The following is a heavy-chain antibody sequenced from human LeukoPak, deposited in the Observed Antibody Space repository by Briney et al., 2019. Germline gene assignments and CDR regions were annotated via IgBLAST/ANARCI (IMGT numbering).Heavy chain of an antibody. CDR2: INPNSGGT. CDR1: GYTFTGYY. J-gene: IGHJ4*02. Sequence: ASVKVSCKASGYTFTGYYMHWVRQAPGQGLEWMGWINPNSGGTNYAQKFQGRVTMTRDTPISTAYMELSRLRSDDTAVYYCARGRDGYNFLNRGEYYYFDYWGQGTLVTVSS. D-gene: IGHD5-24*01. CDR3: ARGRDGYNFLNRGEYYYFDY. V-gene: IGHV1-2*02.